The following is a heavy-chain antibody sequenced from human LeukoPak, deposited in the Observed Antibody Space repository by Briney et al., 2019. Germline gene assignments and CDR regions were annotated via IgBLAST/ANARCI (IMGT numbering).Heavy chain of an antibody. CDR2: IYPGDSDT. Sequence: GESLKISCKGSGYSFTSYWIGWVRQMPGKGLEWMGIIYPGDSDTRYSPSFQGQVTISADKSISTAYLQWSSLKASDTAMYYCARGLMWQQPNDAFDIWGQGTMVTVSS. CDR1: GYSFTSYW. J-gene: IGHJ3*02. V-gene: IGHV5-51*01. D-gene: IGHD6-13*01. CDR3: ARGLMWQQPNDAFDI.